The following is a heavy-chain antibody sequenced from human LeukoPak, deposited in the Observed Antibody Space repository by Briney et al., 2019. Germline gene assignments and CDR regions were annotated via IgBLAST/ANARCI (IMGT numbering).Heavy chain of an antibody. CDR3: ARQFYYDRSGFFEGAY. CDR2: VYPGDSDA. D-gene: IGHD3-22*01. Sequence: GESLKISCKGSGYNFTSYWIGWVRQMPGKGLEWMGSVYPGDSDARYSPSFQGQVTVSADRSISTAYLQWSSLKASDTAMYYCARQFYYDRSGFFEGAYWGQGSLVTVSS. CDR1: GYNFTSYW. V-gene: IGHV5-51*01. J-gene: IGHJ4*02.